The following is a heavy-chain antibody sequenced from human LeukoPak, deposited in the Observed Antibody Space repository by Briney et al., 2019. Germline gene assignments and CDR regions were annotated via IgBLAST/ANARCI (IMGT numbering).Heavy chain of an antibody. J-gene: IGHJ4*02. V-gene: IGHV3-66*01. CDR1: GFTVSNNY. D-gene: IGHD6-19*01. Sequence: GGSLRLSCAASGFTVSNNYMSWVRQAPGKGLEWVSVIYSGGGTYYADSVKGRFTISRDNSKNTMYLHVNSLRAEDTAVYYCARDSSGPLYWGQGTLVTVSS. CDR3: ARDSSGPLY. CDR2: IYSGGGT.